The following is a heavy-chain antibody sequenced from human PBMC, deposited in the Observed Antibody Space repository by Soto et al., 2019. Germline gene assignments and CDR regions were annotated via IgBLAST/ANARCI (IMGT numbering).Heavy chain of an antibody. D-gene: IGHD2-15*01. CDR2: IFSNDEK. CDR1: GFSLSNGKVG. J-gene: IGHJ5*02. CDR3: AHRRGYCSGGGCYSIWFDP. V-gene: IGHV2-26*01. Sequence: SGPTLVNPTETLTLTCTVSGFSLSNGKVGVSWIRQPPGKALEWLAHIFSNDEKFYGTSLKNRLTISKDTSNSQVVLILTNVDPVDTGTYYCAHRRGYCSGGGCYSIWFDPWGQGTLVTVSS.